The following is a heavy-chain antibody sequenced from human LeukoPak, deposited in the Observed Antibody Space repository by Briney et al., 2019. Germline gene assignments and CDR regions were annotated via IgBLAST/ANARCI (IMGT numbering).Heavy chain of an antibody. CDR2: ISGSGTST. J-gene: IGHJ4*02. D-gene: IGHD4-23*01. CDR1: GFTFSSSA. V-gene: IGHV3-23*01. CDR3: AKDLDYGGNSEGY. Sequence: GGSLRLSCAASGFTFSSSAMSWVRQAPGKGLEWVSSISGSGTSTYYADSVKGRFTISRDNSKNTLYLQMNSLRAEDTAVYYCAKDLDYGGNSEGYWGQGTLVTVSS.